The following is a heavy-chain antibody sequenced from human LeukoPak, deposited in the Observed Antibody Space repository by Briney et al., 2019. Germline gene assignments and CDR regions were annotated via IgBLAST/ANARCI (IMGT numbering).Heavy chain of an antibody. J-gene: IGHJ4*02. CDR1: GGSFSGYY. CDR3: ARYYYDILTGYFDDY. Sequence: MSSETLSLTCAVYGGSFSGYYWSWIRQPPGKGLEWIGEINHSGSTNYNPSLKSRVTISVDTSKNQFPLKLSSVTAADTAVYYCARYYYDILTGYFDDYWGQGTLVTVSS. V-gene: IGHV4-34*01. D-gene: IGHD3-9*01. CDR2: INHSGST.